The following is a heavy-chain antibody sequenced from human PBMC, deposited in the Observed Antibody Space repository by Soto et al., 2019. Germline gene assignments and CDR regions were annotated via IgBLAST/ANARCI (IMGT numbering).Heavy chain of an antibody. V-gene: IGHV4-34*01. CDR3: AIGLYCRSTSCCNWFDP. D-gene: IGHD2-2*01. Sequence: PSETLSLTCAVYGGSFSGYYWSWIRQPPGKGLEWIGEINHSGSTNYNPSLKSRVTISVDTSKNQFSLKLSSVTAADTAVYYCAIGLYCRSTSCCNWFDPWGQGTRVTVSS. CDR1: GGSFSGYY. J-gene: IGHJ5*02. CDR2: INHSGST.